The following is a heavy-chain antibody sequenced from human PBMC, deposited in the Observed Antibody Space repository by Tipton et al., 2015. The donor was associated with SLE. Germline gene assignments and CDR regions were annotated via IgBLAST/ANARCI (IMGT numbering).Heavy chain of an antibody. CDR3: AKEATAGRYSMDV. Sequence: SLRLSCAASGFTVSRNYMTWVRQAPGKGLEWVSIIYSGGFAYHADSVKGRFTISRDDSKNTVYLQMDSLRPDDTAVYYCAKEATAGRYSMDVGGQGTTVTVS. CDR2: IYSGGFA. V-gene: IGHV3-66*01. D-gene: IGHD6-19*01. J-gene: IGHJ6*02. CDR1: GFTVSRNY.